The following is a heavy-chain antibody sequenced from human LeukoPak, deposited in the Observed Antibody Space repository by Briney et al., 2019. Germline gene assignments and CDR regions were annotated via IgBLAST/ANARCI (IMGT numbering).Heavy chain of an antibody. Sequence: SETLSLTCTVSGGSISTYYWYWIRQPPGKGLEWIGYMYYSGSTNYNPSLKSRVTISLDTSKNQFSLKLSSVTAADTAVYYCARSHSSSWYYYYYYMDVWGKGTTVTVSS. V-gene: IGHV4-59*12. D-gene: IGHD6-13*01. CDR2: MYYSGST. CDR1: GGSISTYY. J-gene: IGHJ6*03. CDR3: ARSHSSSWYYYYYYMDV.